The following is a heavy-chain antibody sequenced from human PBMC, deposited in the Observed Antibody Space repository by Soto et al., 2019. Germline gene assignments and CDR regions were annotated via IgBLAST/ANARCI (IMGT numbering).Heavy chain of an antibody. J-gene: IGHJ5*02. CDR1: GYTFTSYG. Sequence: QVQLVQSGAEVKKPGASVKVSCKASGYTFTSYGISWVRQAPGQGLEWMGWISAYNGNTNYAQKLQGRVTMTTDTSTSTAYMELRSLRSDDTAVYYCARDRVVVVVAASTSWFDPWGQGTLVTVSS. V-gene: IGHV1-18*01. D-gene: IGHD2-15*01. CDR3: ARDRVVVVVAASTSWFDP. CDR2: ISAYNGNT.